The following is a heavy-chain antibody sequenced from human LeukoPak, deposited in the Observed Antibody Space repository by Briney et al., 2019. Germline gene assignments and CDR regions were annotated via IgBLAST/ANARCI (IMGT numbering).Heavy chain of an antibody. CDR3: ARSSRYDIWTGYPY. J-gene: IGHJ4*02. Sequence: ASVKVSCKASGYTFTDYYMHWVRQAPGQGLEWMGWINPNSGGTNYAQKFQGRVTMTRDTSISTAYMELSRLRSDDTAVYYCARSSRYDIWTGYPYWGQRTLVTVSP. CDR1: GYTFTDYY. CDR2: INPNSGGT. V-gene: IGHV1-2*02. D-gene: IGHD3-9*01.